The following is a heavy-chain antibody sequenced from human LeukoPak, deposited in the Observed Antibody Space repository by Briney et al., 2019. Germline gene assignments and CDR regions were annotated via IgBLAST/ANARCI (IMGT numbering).Heavy chain of an antibody. V-gene: IGHV3-20*04. Sequence: GGSLRLSCAASGFTFDDYGMSWVRQAPGKGLEWVSGINWNGGSTGYADSVKGRFTISRDNSKNTLYLQMGSLRAEDMAVYYCARVSGYGGSIDYWGQGTLVTVSS. CDR3: ARVSGYGGSIDY. CDR1: GFTFDDYG. J-gene: IGHJ4*02. CDR2: INWNGGST. D-gene: IGHD4-23*01.